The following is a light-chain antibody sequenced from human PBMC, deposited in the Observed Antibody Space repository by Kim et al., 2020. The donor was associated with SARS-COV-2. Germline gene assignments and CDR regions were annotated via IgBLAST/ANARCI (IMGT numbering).Light chain of an antibody. CDR2: SAS. V-gene: IGKV3-15*01. Sequence: ASPGERATLSCRAGQSVSIDLAWYQQKPGQAPRLLIYSASTRATGSPARYSGSGSVTEFTLTISSLQSEDFAVYFCQQYNKWPPWTLGQGTKVEI. CDR3: QQYNKWPPWT. J-gene: IGKJ1*01. CDR1: QSVSID.